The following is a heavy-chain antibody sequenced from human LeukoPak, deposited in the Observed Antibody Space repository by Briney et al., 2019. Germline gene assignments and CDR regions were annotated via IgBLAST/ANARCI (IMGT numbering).Heavy chain of an antibody. CDR2: ISSSSSYI. CDR1: GFTFSSYS. Sequence: PGGSLRLSCAASGFTFSSYSMNWVRQAPGKGLEWVSSISSSSSYIYYADSVKGRFTISRDNAKNSLYLQMNSLRAEDTAVYYCARGEMATVYFDYWGQGTLVTASS. V-gene: IGHV3-21*01. D-gene: IGHD4-4*01. CDR3: ARGEMATVYFDY. J-gene: IGHJ4*02.